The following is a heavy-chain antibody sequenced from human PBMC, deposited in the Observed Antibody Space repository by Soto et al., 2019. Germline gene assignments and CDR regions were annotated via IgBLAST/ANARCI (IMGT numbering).Heavy chain of an antibody. J-gene: IGHJ6*02. V-gene: IGHV3-23*01. CDR1: GFTFSSYA. D-gene: IGHD1-7*01. CDR2: ISGSGGST. CDR3: AKEGVELYYYYYGMDV. Sequence: GGSLRLSCAASGFTFSSYAMSWVRQAPGKGLEWVSAISGSGGSTYYADSVKGRFTISRDNSKNTLYLQMNSLRAEDTAVYYCAKEGVELYYYYYGMDVWGQGTTVTVSS.